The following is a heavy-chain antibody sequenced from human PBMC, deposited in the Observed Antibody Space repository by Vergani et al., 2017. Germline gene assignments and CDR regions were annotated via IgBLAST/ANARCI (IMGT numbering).Heavy chain of an antibody. Sequence: EVQLLESGGGLVQPGGSLRLSCAASGFTFSSYAMSWVRQAPGKGLEWVSAISGSGGSTYYADSVKGRFTISRDNSKNTLYLQMNSLRAEDTAVYYCAKGSAGKVLWFGELFGRGYGMDVWGQGTTVTVYS. CDR1: GFTFSSYA. J-gene: IGHJ6*02. D-gene: IGHD3-10*01. V-gene: IGHV3-23*01. CDR3: AKGSAGKVLWFGELFGRGYGMDV. CDR2: ISGSGGST.